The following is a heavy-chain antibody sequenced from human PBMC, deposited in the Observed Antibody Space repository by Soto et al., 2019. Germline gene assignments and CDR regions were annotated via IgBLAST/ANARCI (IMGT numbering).Heavy chain of an antibody. CDR1: GFTFSSYG. Sequence: ESGGGVVQPGRSLRLSCAASGFTFSSYGMHWVRQAPGKGLEWVAVIWYDGSNKYYADSVKGRFTISRDNSKNTLYLQMNSLRAEDTAVYYCARGSGYSGYDPIAYYFDYWGQGTLVTVSS. J-gene: IGHJ4*02. D-gene: IGHD5-12*01. CDR2: IWYDGSNK. CDR3: ARGSGYSGYDPIAYYFDY. V-gene: IGHV3-33*01.